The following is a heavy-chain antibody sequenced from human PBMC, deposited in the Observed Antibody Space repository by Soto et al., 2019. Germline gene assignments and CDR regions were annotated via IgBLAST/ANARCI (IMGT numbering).Heavy chain of an antibody. D-gene: IGHD3-22*01. Sequence: GGSLRLSCAASGFTFISYWMSWVRQAPGKGLEWVANIKQDGSEKYYVDSVKGRFTISRDNAKNSLYLQMNSLRAEDTAVYYCARFYYDSSGYLPSPYYYYYGMDVWGQGTTVTVSS. CDR2: IKQDGSEK. CDR3: ARFYYDSSGYLPSPYYYYYGMDV. J-gene: IGHJ6*02. CDR1: GFTFISYW. V-gene: IGHV3-7*04.